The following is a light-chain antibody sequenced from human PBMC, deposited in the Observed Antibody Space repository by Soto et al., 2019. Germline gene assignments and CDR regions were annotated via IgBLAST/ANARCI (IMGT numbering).Light chain of an antibody. J-gene: IGKJ1*01. CDR2: AAS. V-gene: IGKV1-39*01. CDR3: QQSYSTPWT. Sequence: DIQMTQSPSSLSASVGDRVTITCRASQSISTYLHWYQQKPRKAPNLLIYAASSLQSGVPSRFSGSGSGTDFTLTIRSLQPEDFETYYCQQSYSTPWTFGQGTKVDIK. CDR1: QSISTY.